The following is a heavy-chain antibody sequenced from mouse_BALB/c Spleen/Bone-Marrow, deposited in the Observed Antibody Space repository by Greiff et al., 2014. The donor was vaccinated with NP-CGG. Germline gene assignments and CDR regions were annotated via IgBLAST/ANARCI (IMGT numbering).Heavy chain of an antibody. D-gene: IGHD2-4*01. CDR2: ISNGGGST. Sequence: EVHVVESGGGLVQPGGSLKLSCAASGFTFTSYTMSWVRQTPEKRLEWVAYISNGGGSTYYPDTVKGRFTISRDNAKNTLYLQMSSLKSEDTAIYYCTREDYGAYWGQGTLVTVSA. CDR3: TREDYGAY. J-gene: IGHJ3*01. CDR1: GFTFTSYT. V-gene: IGHV5-12-2*01.